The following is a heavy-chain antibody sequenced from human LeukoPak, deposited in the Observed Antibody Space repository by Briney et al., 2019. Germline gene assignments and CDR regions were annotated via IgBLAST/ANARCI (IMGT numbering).Heavy chain of an antibody. Sequence: PSETLSLTCAVYGGSFSGYYWSWIRQPPGKGLEWIGEINHSGSTNYNPSLKSRVTITVDTSKNQFSLKLSSVTAADTAVYYCARMYGGNFGPFDYWGQGTLVTVSS. V-gene: IGHV4-34*01. CDR1: GGSFSGYY. CDR2: INHSGST. J-gene: IGHJ4*02. CDR3: ARMYGGNFGPFDY. D-gene: IGHD4-23*01.